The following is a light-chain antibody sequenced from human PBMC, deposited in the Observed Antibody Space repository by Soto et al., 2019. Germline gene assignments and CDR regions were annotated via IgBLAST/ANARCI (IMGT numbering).Light chain of an antibody. CDR2: DAS. CDR3: QQRSNWWT. V-gene: IGKV3-11*01. CDR1: QSVSSY. Sequence: EIVLTQSPATLSLSPGERATLSCRASQSVSSYLAWYQQNPGQAPRLLIYDASNRATSIPARFSGSGSGTDFTLTISSLEPEDFAVYYCQQRSNWWTFGQGTKVEIK. J-gene: IGKJ1*01.